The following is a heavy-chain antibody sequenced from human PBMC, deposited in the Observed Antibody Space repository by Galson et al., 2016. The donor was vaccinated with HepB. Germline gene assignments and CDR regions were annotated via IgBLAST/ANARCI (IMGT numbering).Heavy chain of an antibody. V-gene: IGHV3-33*01. J-gene: IGHJ4*02. CDR2: IWYDGSNK. Sequence: SLRLSCAASGFTFRSYGMHWVRQAPGKGLEWVAHIWYDGSNKNYGDSVKGRFTISRDNSKNTLYLQMKSLRAEDTAVYYCARDKEYYFDYWGQGTLVTVSS. CDR3: ARDKEYYFDY. CDR1: GFTFRSYG.